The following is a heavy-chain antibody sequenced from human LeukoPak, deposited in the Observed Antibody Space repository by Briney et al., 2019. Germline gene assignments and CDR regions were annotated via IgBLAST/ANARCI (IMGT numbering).Heavy chain of an antibody. J-gene: IGHJ4*02. CDR1: GFTFSNNA. Sequence: GGSLRLSCAASGFTFSNNAMSWVRQAPGKGLEWVSAISASGGGTYYADPVKGRFTISRDNSRNTVYLQINSLRAEDTAVYYCGKTTVGYSSGQKPAWPVDYWGQGTLVTVSS. CDR2: ISASGGGT. V-gene: IGHV3-23*01. CDR3: GKTTVGYSSGQKPAWPVDY. D-gene: IGHD5-18*01.